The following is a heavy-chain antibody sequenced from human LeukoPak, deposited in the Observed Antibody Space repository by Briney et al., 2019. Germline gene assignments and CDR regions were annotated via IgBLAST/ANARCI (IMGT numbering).Heavy chain of an antibody. CDR1: GFTFSSYG. J-gene: IGHJ4*02. Sequence: GRSLRLSCAASGFTFSSYGMHWVRQAPGKGLEWVAVISYDGSNKYYADSVKGRFTISRDNSKNTLYLQMDSLRAEDTAVYYCAKEDTMIVVVITTPDYWGQGTLVTVSS. V-gene: IGHV3-30*18. CDR2: ISYDGSNK. D-gene: IGHD3-22*01. CDR3: AKEDTMIVVVITTPDY.